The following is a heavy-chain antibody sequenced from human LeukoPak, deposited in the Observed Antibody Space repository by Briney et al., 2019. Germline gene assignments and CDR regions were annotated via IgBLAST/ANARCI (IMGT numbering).Heavy chain of an antibody. CDR2: IYYSGST. CDR3: ARGGYTYGPQGFDY. D-gene: IGHD5-18*01. CDR1: GGSISSGDYY. Sequence: PSETLSLTCTVSGGSISSGDYYWSWIRQPPGKGLEWIGYIYYSGSTYYNPSLKSRVTISVDTSKNQFSLRLSSVTAADTAVYYCARGGYTYGPQGFDYWGQGTLVTVSS. J-gene: IGHJ4*02. V-gene: IGHV4-30-4*01.